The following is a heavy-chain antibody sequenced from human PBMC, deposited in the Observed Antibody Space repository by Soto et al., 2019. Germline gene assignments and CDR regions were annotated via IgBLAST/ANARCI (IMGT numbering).Heavy chain of an antibody. CDR3: ARGRYCLTGRCFPNWFDS. V-gene: IGHV4-30-4*01. Sequence: SETLSLTCSVPGDSISSVDYFWAWIRQPPGQALEYIGYIYKSATTYYNPSFESRVAISLDTSKSQFSLNVTSVTAADTAVYFCARGRYCLTGRCFPNWFDSWGQGTLVTVSS. D-gene: IGHD2-15*01. CDR1: GDSISSVDYF. J-gene: IGHJ5*01. CDR2: IYKSATT.